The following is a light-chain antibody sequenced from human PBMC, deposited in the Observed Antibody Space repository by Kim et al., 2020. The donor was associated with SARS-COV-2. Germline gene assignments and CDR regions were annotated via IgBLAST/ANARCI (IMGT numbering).Light chain of an antibody. CDR2: SAS. Sequence: DSVGDRVTITCCTTQSISSHLNWYQQKPGRAPKLLISSASTLRGGVPSRFSGSGSETNFTLSISSLQPEDFATFFGQQSYITPFTFGPGTKVDIK. J-gene: IGKJ3*01. CDR3: QQSYITPFT. CDR1: QSISSH. V-gene: IGKV1-39*01.